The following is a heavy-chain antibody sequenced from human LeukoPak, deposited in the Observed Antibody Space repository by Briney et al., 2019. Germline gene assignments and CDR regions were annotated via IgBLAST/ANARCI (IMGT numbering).Heavy chain of an antibody. CDR2: INHSGST. J-gene: IGHJ4*02. V-gene: IGHV4-34*01. CDR3: ARGPYSSSWYNY. CDR1: GGSFSGYY. D-gene: IGHD6-13*01. Sequence: SETLSLTCAVYGGSFSGYYWSWIRQRPGKGLEWIGEINHSGSTNYNPSLKSRVTISVDTSKNQFSLKLSSVTAADTAVYYCARGPYSSSWYNYWGQGTLVTVSS.